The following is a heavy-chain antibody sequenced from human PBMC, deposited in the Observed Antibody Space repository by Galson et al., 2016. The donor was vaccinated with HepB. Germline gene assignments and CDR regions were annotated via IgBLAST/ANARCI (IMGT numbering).Heavy chain of an antibody. J-gene: IGHJ2*01. D-gene: IGHD2-21*02. CDR1: GFTVSSNY. CDR3: ARDWGGDAYFDL. V-gene: IGHV3-53*04. CDR2: IYSGGTT. Sequence: SLRLSCAASGFTVSSNYMSWVRQAPGKGLGWVSVIYSGGTTFYADSVKGRFTISRHNSNNTLYLQMNSLRAEDTAVYYCARDWGGDAYFDLWGRGTLVTVSS.